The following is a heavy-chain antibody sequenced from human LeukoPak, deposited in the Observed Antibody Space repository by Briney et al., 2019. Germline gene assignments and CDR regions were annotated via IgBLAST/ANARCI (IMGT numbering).Heavy chain of an antibody. CDR2: INPNSGGT. D-gene: IGHD3-3*01. J-gene: IGHJ4*02. V-gene: IGHV1-2*02. CDR1: GYTFTGYY. CDR3: ARGRSHGITIFGVGPFDY. Sequence: ASVKVSCKASGYTFTGYYMHWVRQAPGQGLEWMGWINPNSGGTNYAQKFQGRVTMTRDTSISTAYMELSRLRSDDTAVYYCARGRSHGITIFGVGPFDYWGQGTLVTVSS.